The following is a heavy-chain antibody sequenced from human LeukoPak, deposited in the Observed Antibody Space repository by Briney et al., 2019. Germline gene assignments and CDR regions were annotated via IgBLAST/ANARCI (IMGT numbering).Heavy chain of an antibody. V-gene: IGHV3-11*04. J-gene: IGHJ4*02. D-gene: IGHD3-3*01. Sequence: GGSLRLSCAASGFTFSDYYMSWIRQAPGKGLEWVSYISSSGSTIYYADSVKGRFTISRDNAKNSLYLQMNSLRAEDTAVYYCARVFSDFWSGYPIFDYWGQGTLVTVSS. CDR3: ARVFSDFWSGYPIFDY. CDR1: GFTFSDYY. CDR2: ISSSGSTI.